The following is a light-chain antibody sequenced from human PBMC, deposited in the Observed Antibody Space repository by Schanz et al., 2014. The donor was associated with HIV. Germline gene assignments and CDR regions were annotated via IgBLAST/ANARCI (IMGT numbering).Light chain of an antibody. CDR2: EVS. CDR1: NSDVGSYNL. J-gene: IGLJ1*01. Sequence: QSALTQPASVSGSPGQSITISCTGANSDVGSYNLVSWYQQHPGKAPKLMIFEVSKRPSGVSNRFSGSKSGNTASLTVSGLQAEDEADYYCSSYTSSSTQVFRTGTKLTVL. CDR3: SSYTSSSTQV. V-gene: IGLV2-14*02.